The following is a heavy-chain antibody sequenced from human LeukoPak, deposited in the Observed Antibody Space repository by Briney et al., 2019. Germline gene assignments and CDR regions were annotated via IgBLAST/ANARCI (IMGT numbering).Heavy chain of an antibody. V-gene: IGHV3-7*03. CDR3: VSTATFDY. CDR1: GFTFSNYW. D-gene: IGHD5-12*01. CDR2: IKQDGSER. J-gene: IGHJ4*02. Sequence: GGSLRFSCAVSGFTFSNYWMSWVRQAPGKGLEWVANIKQDGSERYYVDSVKGRFTISRDNAKNLLSLEMNSLRVEDTAIYYCVSTATFDYWGQGTLVTVSS.